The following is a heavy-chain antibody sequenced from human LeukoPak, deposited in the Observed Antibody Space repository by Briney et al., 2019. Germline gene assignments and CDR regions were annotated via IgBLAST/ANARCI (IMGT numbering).Heavy chain of an antibody. CDR2: ISAYNGNT. D-gene: IGHD3-16*02. J-gene: IGHJ4*02. CDR1: GYTFTSYG. Sequence: GASVKVSCKASGYTFTSYGISWVRQAPGQGLEWMGWISAYNGNTNYAQKLQGRVTMTTDTSTSTAYMELWSLRSDDTAVYYCARVNYDYVWGSYRLPDYWGQGTLVTVSS. CDR3: ARVNYDYVWGSYRLPDY. V-gene: IGHV1-18*01.